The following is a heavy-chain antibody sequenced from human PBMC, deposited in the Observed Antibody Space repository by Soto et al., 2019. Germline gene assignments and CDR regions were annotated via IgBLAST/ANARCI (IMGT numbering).Heavy chain of an antibody. Sequence: GGSLRLSCAASGFTLSNYGMHWVRQAPGKGLEWVAIIWHDGHNKYYADSVRGRFIISRDNSKNRLYLQMNSLRAEDTAVYYCASDLVGASDSYGLDVWGQGTPVTVSS. CDR1: GFTLSNYG. CDR3: ASDLVGASDSYGLDV. J-gene: IGHJ6*02. V-gene: IGHV3-33*01. D-gene: IGHD1-26*01. CDR2: IWHDGHNK.